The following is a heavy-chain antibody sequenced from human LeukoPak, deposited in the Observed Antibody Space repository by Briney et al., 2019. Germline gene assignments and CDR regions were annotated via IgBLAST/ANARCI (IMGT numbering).Heavy chain of an antibody. J-gene: IGHJ2*01. D-gene: IGHD3-22*01. CDR1: GGSISSYY. CDR3: ARVEGEYYYDSSGYYLPNWYFDL. CDR2: IYYSGST. V-gene: IGHV4-59*01. Sequence: SETLSLTCTVSGGSISSYYWSWIRQPPGKGLEWLGYIYYSGSTNYNPSLKSRVTISIDTSKNQFSLKLSSVTAADTAVYYCARVEGEYYYDSSGYYLPNWYFDLWGRGTLVTVSS.